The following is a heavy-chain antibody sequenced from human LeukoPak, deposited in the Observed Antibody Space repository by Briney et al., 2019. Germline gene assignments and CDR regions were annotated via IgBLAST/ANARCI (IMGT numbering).Heavy chain of an antibody. CDR1: GGSISSYY. CDR2: IYYSGST. D-gene: IGHD2-15*01. CDR3: ARERKQRDIAVVVAARYYFDY. J-gene: IGHJ4*02. V-gene: IGHV4-59*12. Sequence: SETLSLTCTVSGGSISSYYWSWLRQPPGKGLEYIGYIYYSGSTNSNPSLKSRVTMSVDTSKNQVSLKLSSVTAADTAVYYCARERKQRDIAVVVAARYYFDYWGQGTLVTVSS.